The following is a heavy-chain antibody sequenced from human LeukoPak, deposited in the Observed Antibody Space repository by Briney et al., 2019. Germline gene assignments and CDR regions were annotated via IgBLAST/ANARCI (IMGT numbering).Heavy chain of an antibody. CDR2: ISAYNGNT. CDR1: GYTFTGYY. Sequence: GASVKVSCKASGYTFTGYYMHWVRQAPGQGLEWMGWISAYNGNTNYAQKLQGRVTMTTDTSTSTAYMELRSLRSDDTAVYYCARSDVWVVPAATDFDYWGQGTLVTVSS. J-gene: IGHJ4*02. CDR3: ARSDVWVVPAATDFDY. D-gene: IGHD2-2*01. V-gene: IGHV1-18*04.